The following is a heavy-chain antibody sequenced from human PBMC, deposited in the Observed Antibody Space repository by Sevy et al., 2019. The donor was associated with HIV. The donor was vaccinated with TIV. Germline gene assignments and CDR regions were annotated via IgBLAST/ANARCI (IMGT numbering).Heavy chain of an antibody. Sequence: GGSLRLSCAASGFTFSSYTINWVRQAPGKGLEWLSSISSSSNYIYYADSVKGRFTISRDNAKNSLYLQMNSLRAEDTAVYYCARVYSGYYNSWGQGTLVTVSS. V-gene: IGHV3-21*01. D-gene: IGHD1-26*01. CDR2: ISSSSNYI. CDR3: ARVYSGYYNS. CDR1: GFTFSSYT. J-gene: IGHJ4*02.